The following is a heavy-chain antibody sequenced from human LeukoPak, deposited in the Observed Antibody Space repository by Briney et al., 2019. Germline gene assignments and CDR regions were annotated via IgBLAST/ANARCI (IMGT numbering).Heavy chain of an antibody. CDR1: GSTFSSYA. CDR2: ISGGGDTT. D-gene: IGHD1-1*01. V-gene: IGHV3-23*01. Sequence: GGSLRLSCAASGSTFSSYAMSWVRQAPGKGLEWVSRISGGGDTTHYADSVKGRFTISRDNSKNTLYLQMNSQRADDTAIYHCAKVGPAASSGTTWEYWGQGTLVTVSS. J-gene: IGHJ4*02. CDR3: AKVGPAASSGTTWEY.